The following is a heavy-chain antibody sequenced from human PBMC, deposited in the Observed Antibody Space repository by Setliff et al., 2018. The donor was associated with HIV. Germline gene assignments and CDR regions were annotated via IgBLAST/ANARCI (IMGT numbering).Heavy chain of an antibody. J-gene: IGHJ4*02. CDR3: ARGQFIPAAERDAYFDY. CDR1: GGTFSSYA. V-gene: IGHV1-69*05. Sequence: ASVKVSCKASGGTFSSYAISWVRQAPGQGLEWMGGIIPIFGTTKYAQKFQGRVTITTGESTSTAYMELSSLRSGDTAVYYCARGQFIPAAERDAYFDYWGQGTLVTVSS. CDR2: IIPIFGTT. D-gene: IGHD6-13*01.